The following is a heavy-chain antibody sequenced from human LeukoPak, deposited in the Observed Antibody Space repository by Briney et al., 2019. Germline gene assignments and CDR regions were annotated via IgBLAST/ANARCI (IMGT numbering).Heavy chain of an antibody. J-gene: IGHJ4*02. CDR1: GFSLSSYE. CDR2: VSADGNIK. Sequence: PGGALRLSCAASGFSLSSYEMNWVRQAPGNGLEWVAVVSADGNIKYYGDSLKGRFTISRDNSKNKVFLQMESPRPDDAAVYYCAKRGRPIIHFLDCWGQGTLVTVSS. CDR3: AKRGRPIIHFLDC. D-gene: IGHD3-3*01. V-gene: IGHV3-30*18.